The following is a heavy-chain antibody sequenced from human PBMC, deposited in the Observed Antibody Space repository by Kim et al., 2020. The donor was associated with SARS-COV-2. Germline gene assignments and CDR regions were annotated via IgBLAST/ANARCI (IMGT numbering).Heavy chain of an antibody. D-gene: IGHD6-19*01. V-gene: IGHV3-23*01. Sequence: DAGKGRLTISRGNSKNTLYLQMNRRRTEDTAVYYCAKVKPSSGWYVGFDYWGPGTLVTVSS. J-gene: IGHJ4*02. CDR3: AKVKPSSGWYVGFDY.